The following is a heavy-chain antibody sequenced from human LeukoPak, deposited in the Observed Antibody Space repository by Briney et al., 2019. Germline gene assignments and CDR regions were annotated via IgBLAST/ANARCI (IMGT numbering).Heavy chain of an antibody. J-gene: IGHJ6*03. Sequence: GGSLRLSCEVSGFTFSDSAITWVRQAPGKGLEWVSTISPSGIRTYYADSVKGRFTISRDKSKNTVYLQMNSLRAEDTAVYYCAKGGQYQLPYYMDVWGKGTTVTVSS. CDR1: GFTFSDSA. CDR2: ISPSGIRT. CDR3: AKGGQYQLPYYMDV. D-gene: IGHD2-2*01. V-gene: IGHV3-23*01.